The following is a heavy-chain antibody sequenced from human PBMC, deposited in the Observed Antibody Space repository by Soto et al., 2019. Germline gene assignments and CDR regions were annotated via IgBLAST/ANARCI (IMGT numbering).Heavy chain of an antibody. Sequence: QVHLVQSGAELKKPGSSVRVSCKASGDTFNSYTITWVRQAPGLGLEWMGRTIPILSMSNYALKFQGRLTITADKSTSTAYIELSGLRSEDTAIYYCATSYGSGSQAFDYWGQGALVTVSS. D-gene: IGHD3-10*01. CDR2: TIPILSMS. J-gene: IGHJ4*02. CDR1: GDTFNSYT. CDR3: ATSYGSGSQAFDY. V-gene: IGHV1-69*02.